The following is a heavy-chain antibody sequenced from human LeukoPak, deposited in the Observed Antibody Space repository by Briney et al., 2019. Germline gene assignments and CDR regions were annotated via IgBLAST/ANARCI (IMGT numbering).Heavy chain of an antibody. CDR1: GGSISSYY. Sequence: SETLSLTCTVSGGSISSYYWSWIRQPAGKGLEWIGRIYNSGYTHYNPSLKSRVTMSIDTSKNQFSLKLSSVTAADTAVYYCARDNNDFWTSYPFFDYWGQGTLVTVSS. D-gene: IGHD3/OR15-3a*01. V-gene: IGHV4-4*07. CDR2: IYNSGYT. J-gene: IGHJ4*02. CDR3: ARDNNDFWTSYPFFDY.